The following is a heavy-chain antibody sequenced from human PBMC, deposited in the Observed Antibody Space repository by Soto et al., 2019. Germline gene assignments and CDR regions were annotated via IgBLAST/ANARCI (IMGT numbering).Heavy chain of an antibody. V-gene: IGHV4-30-4*01. CDR3: ARLGPDYGDDGAMAYYIFDS. D-gene: IGHD4-17*01. Sequence: QVQLHESGPGLVKLSQTLSLTSTVSGGSLSSEDYYWNWIRQPPGKVLEWIGNIYSSGTTSNTPYPESRVTVSVDMSKNQFSLEVTSVTAADTAVYYCARLGPDYGDDGAMAYYIFDSWGQGTLVTVSS. J-gene: IGHJ4*02. CDR2: IYSSGTT. CDR1: GGSLSSEDYY.